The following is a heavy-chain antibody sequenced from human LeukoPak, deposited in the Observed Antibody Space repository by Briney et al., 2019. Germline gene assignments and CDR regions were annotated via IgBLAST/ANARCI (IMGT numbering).Heavy chain of an antibody. Sequence: GGSLRLSCAASGFTFSNYGMHWVRQAPGKGLEWVAIISYDGINKYYADSVKGRFTVSRDNSKNTLYLQMNSLRAEDTAVYYCAKGRIVGATSSDYWGQGTLVTVSS. J-gene: IGHJ4*02. D-gene: IGHD1-26*01. CDR3: AKGRIVGATSSDY. V-gene: IGHV3-30*18. CDR2: ISYDGINK. CDR1: GFTFSNYG.